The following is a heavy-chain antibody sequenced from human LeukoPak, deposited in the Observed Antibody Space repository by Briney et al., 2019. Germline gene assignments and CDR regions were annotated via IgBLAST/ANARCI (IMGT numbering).Heavy chain of an antibody. Sequence: GESLKISCKGSGYSFTSYWISWVRQMPGEGLEWMGRIDPSDSYTNYSPSFRGHVTISADKSISTAYLQWSSLKASDTAMYYCARLGYSSPGIAAAGTVGPYNWFDPWGQGTLVTVSS. CDR3: ARLGYSSPGIAAAGTVGPYNWFDP. CDR1: GYSFTSYW. V-gene: IGHV5-10-1*01. D-gene: IGHD6-13*01. CDR2: IDPSDSYT. J-gene: IGHJ5*02.